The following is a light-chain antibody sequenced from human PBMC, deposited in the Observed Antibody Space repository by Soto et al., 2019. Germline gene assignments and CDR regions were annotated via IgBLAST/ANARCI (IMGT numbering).Light chain of an antibody. J-gene: IGKJ4*01. Sequence: IVLTQSPATLSLSPGERATLSCRASQSVSSYLAWYQQKPGQAPRLLIYDASNRATGIPARFSGSGSGTDFTLTISSLEPEDFAVYYCQQRSNWLTFGGGNKVEIK. CDR2: DAS. CDR3: QQRSNWLT. V-gene: IGKV3-11*01. CDR1: QSVSSY.